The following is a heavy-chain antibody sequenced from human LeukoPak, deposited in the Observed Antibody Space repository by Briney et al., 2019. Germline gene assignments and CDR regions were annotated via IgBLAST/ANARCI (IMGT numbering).Heavy chain of an antibody. J-gene: IGHJ5*02. Sequence: SETLSLTCNVSGVSITSGGYYWSWIRQPPGKGLEWIGYIYYSGATYYSPSLKSRVAISVDTSKNQFSLQMNSVTAADTALYYCARSLGDVASLPSRGVRGWFDPWGQGILVTVSS. V-gene: IGHV4-31*03. CDR2: IYYSGAT. CDR1: GVSITSGGYY. CDR3: ARSLGDVASLPSRGVRGWFDP. D-gene: IGHD3-10*01.